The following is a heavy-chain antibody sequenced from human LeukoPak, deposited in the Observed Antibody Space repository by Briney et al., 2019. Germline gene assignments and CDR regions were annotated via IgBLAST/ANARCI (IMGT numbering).Heavy chain of an antibody. Sequence: ASVKVSCRSSGYTFTGYYLHWVRQAPGQGLEWMGWIIPNSGGTNYAQKFQGRVTMTRDTSISTAYMDLSRLRSDDTAVYYCARGGAAPEGYWFFDLWGQGTLVTVSS. V-gene: IGHV1-2*02. CDR2: IIPNSGGT. J-gene: IGHJ2*01. CDR3: ARGGAAPEGYWFFDL. D-gene: IGHD6-13*01. CDR1: GYTFTGYY.